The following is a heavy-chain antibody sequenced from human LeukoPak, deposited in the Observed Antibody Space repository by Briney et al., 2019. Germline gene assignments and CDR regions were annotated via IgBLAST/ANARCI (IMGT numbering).Heavy chain of an antibody. CDR1: GGSISSSSYY. D-gene: IGHD6-6*01. V-gene: IGHV4-39*01. CDR3: ARQSGAIAARSIVYYFDY. CDR2: IYYSGST. Sequence: KPSETLSLTCTVSGGSISSSSYYWGWIRQPPGKGLEWIGSIYYSGSTYYNPSLKSRVTISVDTSKNQFSLKLRSVTAADTAVYYCARQSGAIAARSIVYYFDYWGQGTQVTVSS. J-gene: IGHJ4*02.